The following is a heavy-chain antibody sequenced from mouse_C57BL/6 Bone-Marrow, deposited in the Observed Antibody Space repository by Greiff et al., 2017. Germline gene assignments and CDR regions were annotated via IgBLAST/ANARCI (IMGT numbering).Heavy chain of an antibody. V-gene: IGHV1-61*01. CDR2: IYPSDSET. CDR1: GYTFTSYW. D-gene: IGHD1-1*01. J-gene: IGHJ3*01. CDR3: ARYYGSSYGWFAY. Sequence: VPLQQPGAELVRPGSSVKLSCKASGYTFTSYWMDWVKQRPGQGLEWIGNIYPSDSETHYNQKFTDKATLTVDKSSSAAYMQLSSLTSEDSAVYYCARYYGSSYGWFAYWGQGTLVTVSA.